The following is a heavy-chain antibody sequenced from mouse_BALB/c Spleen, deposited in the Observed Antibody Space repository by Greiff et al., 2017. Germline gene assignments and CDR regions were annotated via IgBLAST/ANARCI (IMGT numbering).Heavy chain of an antibody. CDR3: ARGLRQGFAY. CDR2: INPSNGRT. V-gene: IGHV1S81*02. J-gene: IGHJ3*01. CDR1: GYTFTSYW. D-gene: IGHD2-4*01. Sequence: QVQLQQPGAELVKPGASVKLSCKASGYTFTSYWMHWVKQRPGQGLEWIGEINPSNGRTNYNEKFKSKATLTVDKSSSTAYMQLSSLTSEDSAVYYCARGLRQGFAYWGQGTLVTVSA.